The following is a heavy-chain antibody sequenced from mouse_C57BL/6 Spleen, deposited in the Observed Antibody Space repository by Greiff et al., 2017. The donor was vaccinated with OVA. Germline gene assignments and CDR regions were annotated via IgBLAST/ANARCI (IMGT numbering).Heavy chain of an antibody. CDR3: ARGDGRGYFDV. V-gene: IGHV1-54*01. Sequence: VQLQQSGAELVRPGTSVKVSCKASGYAFTNYLIEWVKQRPGQGLEWIGVINPGSGGTNYNEKFKGKATLTADKSSSTAYMQLSSVTAEDSAVYFCARGDGRGYFDVWGTGTTVTVSS. J-gene: IGHJ1*03. D-gene: IGHD1-1*01. CDR1: GYAFTNYL. CDR2: INPGSGGT.